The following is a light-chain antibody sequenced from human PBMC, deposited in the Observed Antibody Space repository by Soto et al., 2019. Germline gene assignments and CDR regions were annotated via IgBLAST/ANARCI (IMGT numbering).Light chain of an antibody. CDR1: KLGDKY. CDR2: QDS. J-gene: IGLJ2*01. Sequence: SSELTQPPSVSVSPGQTASITCSGDKLGDKYACWYQQKPGQSPVLVIYQDSKRPSGIPERFSGSNSGNTATLTISGTQAMDEADYYCQAWDSSTYVVFGGGTKLTFL. CDR3: QAWDSSTYVV. V-gene: IGLV3-1*01.